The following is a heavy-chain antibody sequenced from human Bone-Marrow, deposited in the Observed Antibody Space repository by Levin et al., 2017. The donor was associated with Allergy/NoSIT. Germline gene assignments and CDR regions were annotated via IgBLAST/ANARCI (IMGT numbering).Heavy chain of an antibody. V-gene: IGHV3-13*01. J-gene: IGHJ3*02. Sequence: GGSLRLSCAASGFSFSDYDMHWARQVIGKGLEWVSAIGTTGDAYYPDSVKGRFTISRENAKNSLYLQMKSLRAGDTALYFCARASSGWYDAFDMWGQGTMVIVSS. CDR3: ARASSGWYDAFDM. D-gene: IGHD6-19*01. CDR2: IGTTGDA. CDR1: GFSFSDYD.